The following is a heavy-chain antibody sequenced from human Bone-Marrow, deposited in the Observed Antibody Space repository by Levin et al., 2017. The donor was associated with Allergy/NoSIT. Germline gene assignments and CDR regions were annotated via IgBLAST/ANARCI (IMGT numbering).Heavy chain of an antibody. D-gene: IGHD2-15*01. CDR3: ARHSVVGAFDI. CDR2: MNPNSGNT. V-gene: IGHV1-8*01. Sequence: GESLKISCKASGYTFTSYDINWVRQATGQGLEWMGWMNPNSGNTGYAQKFQGRVTMTRNTSISTAYMELSSLRSEDTAVYYCARHSVVGAFDIWGQGTMVTVSS. J-gene: IGHJ3*02. CDR1: GYTFTSYD.